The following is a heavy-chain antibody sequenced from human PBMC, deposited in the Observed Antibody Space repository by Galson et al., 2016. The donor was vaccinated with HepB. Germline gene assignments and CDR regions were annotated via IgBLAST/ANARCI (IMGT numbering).Heavy chain of an antibody. CDR3: ARQKAVTGHFDY. D-gene: IGHD4-11*01. CDR1: GGSIISTNW. Sequence: SETLSLTCAVSGGSIISTNWWSWVRQLPGKGLEWIGEIYHSGSTNYNPSLESRVTISVDKSKNQFSLKLGSVPAADTAVYYCARQKAVTGHFDYWGQGTLVTVSS. V-gene: IGHV4-4*02. CDR2: IYHSGST. J-gene: IGHJ4*02.